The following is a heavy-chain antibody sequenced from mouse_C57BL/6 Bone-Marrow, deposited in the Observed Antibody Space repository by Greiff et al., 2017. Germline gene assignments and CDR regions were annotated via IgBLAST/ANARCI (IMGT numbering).Heavy chain of an antibody. CDR1: GFNIKDDY. J-gene: IGHJ3*01. CDR3: TTCLSPFAY. V-gene: IGHV14-4*01. Sequence: EVQLQQSGAELVRPGASVKLSCTASGFNIKDDYMHWVKPRPEQGLEWIGWIDPENGDTEYASKFQGKATITADTSSNTAYLQLSSLTSEDTAVYYCTTCLSPFAYWGQGTLVTVSA. CDR2: IDPENGDT.